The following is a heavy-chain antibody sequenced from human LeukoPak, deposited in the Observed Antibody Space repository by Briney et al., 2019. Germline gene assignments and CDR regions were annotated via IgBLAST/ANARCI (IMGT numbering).Heavy chain of an antibody. J-gene: IGHJ4*02. Sequence: PSETLSLTCTVSGGSISSGSYYWSWIRKPAGKGLEWIGRIYTSGSTNYNPSLKGRVTISVDTSKNQFSLKLSSVTAADTAVYYCARDDPYDFLDYWGQGTLVTVSS. CDR2: IYTSGST. CDR1: GGSISSGSYY. D-gene: IGHD3-3*01. V-gene: IGHV4-61*02. CDR3: ARDDPYDFLDY.